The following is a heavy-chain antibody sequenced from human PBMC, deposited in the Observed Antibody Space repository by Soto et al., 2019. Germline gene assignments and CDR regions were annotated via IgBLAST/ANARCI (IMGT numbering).Heavy chain of an antibody. Sequence: QVQLQESGPGLVKPSETLTLTCTVFDGSISSYYWSWIRQPPGKGLEWIAYAYNSGSTGYNPSLNSRVTTSLDTSKNQFSLKLSSVAAADTAVYYCARDRGADYDFWSGYRYNWFDPWGQGTLVTVSS. CDR1: DGSISSYY. V-gene: IGHV4-59*01. CDR3: ARDRGADYDFWSGYRYNWFDP. CDR2: AYNSGST. J-gene: IGHJ5*02. D-gene: IGHD3-3*01.